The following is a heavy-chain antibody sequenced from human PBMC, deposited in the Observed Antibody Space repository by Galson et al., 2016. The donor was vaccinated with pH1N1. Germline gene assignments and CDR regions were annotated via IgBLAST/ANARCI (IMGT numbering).Heavy chain of an antibody. V-gene: IGHV5-51*01. CDR3: ARRDSRCGMDV. Sequence: SGAEVKKPGQSLKISCQGSRYSFANYWIGWVRQKPGKGLEWMGIIYPGDSETRYTPPFQGQVIISADKSISTAYLQWSSLKASDTAMYYCARRDSRCGMDVWGQGTTVTVSS. J-gene: IGHJ6*02. CDR1: RYSFANYW. CDR2: IYPGDSET. D-gene: IGHD3-22*01.